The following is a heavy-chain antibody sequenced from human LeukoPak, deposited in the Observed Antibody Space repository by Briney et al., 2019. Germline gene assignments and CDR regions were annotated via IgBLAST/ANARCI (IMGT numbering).Heavy chain of an antibody. CDR2: ISNDGGGT. CDR1: GFIFNNYG. CDR3: AKGSSGYFFDL. Sequence: GGSLRLSCAASGFIFNNYGLGWVRQAPGKGLEWVSAISNDGGGTHYADFVQGRFSVSRDNSKNTLFLQMNSLRAEDTALYYCAKGSSGYFFDLWGQGTLVTVSS. J-gene: IGHJ4*02. V-gene: IGHV3-23*01. D-gene: IGHD3-22*01.